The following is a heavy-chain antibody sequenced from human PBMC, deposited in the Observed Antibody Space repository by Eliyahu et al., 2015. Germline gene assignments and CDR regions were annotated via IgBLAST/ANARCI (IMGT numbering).Heavy chain of an antibody. V-gene: IGHV4-34*01. Sequence: QVQLQQWGAGLLKPSETLSLTCAVYGGSFSGYYWSWIRQPPGKGLEWIGEIDHRGSTNYNPSLKSRVTISVDTYKNQFSLKLTSVTAADTAVYYCVRVIWPPRGGYATYFDYWGQGTLVTVSS. CDR3: VRVIWPPRGGYATYFDY. CDR2: IDHRGST. J-gene: IGHJ4*02. D-gene: IGHD2-15*01. CDR1: GGSFSGYY.